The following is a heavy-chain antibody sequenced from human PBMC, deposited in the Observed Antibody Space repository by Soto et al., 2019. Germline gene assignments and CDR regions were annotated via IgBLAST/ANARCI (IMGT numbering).Heavy chain of an antibody. CDR2: INPNGGST. CDR3: ARGLGLGDC. V-gene: IGHV1-46*01. Sequence: VAGSLKKWVRQAPGQGLEWIGIINPNGGSTNYAQNFKGRLTVTRDTSTATVYMDLSALTSDDTAMYYCARGLGLGDCWGQGTLVTVS. CDR1: VAGSL. D-gene: IGHD7-27*01. J-gene: IGHJ4*02.